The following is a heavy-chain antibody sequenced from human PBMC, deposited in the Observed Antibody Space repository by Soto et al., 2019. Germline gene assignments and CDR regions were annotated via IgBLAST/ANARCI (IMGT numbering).Heavy chain of an antibody. J-gene: IGHJ4*02. CDR3: ARAGRYTSSY. CDR1: GASVSSGGYY. V-gene: IGHV4-61*08. D-gene: IGHD6-6*01. Sequence: PSETLSLTCSVSGASVSSGGYYWTWIRQPPGKGLEWIGYIYYTGSTTYNPSLKSRVTISADTSKNQFSLKLTSVTAADTAIYYCARAGRYTSSYWGQGTLVTV. CDR2: IYYTGST.